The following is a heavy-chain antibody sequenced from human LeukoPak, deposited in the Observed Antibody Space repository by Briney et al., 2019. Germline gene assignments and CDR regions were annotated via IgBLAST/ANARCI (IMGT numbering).Heavy chain of an antibody. CDR3: ASGGIVVVPAAHYYYGMDV. V-gene: IGHV4-59*08. CDR1: GGSISSYY. J-gene: IGHJ6*02. CDR2: IYYSGST. Sequence: NPSETLSLTCTVSGGSISSYYWSWIRQPPGKGLEWIGYIYYSGSTNYNPSLKSRVTISVDTSKNQFSLKLSSVTAADTAVYYCASGGIVVVPAAHYYYGMDVWGQGTTVTVSS. D-gene: IGHD2-2*01.